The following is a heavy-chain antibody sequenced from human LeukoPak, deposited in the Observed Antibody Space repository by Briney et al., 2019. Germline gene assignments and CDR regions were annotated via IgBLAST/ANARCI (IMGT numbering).Heavy chain of an antibody. CDR2: IIPIFGTA. V-gene: IGHV1-69*05. Sequence: ASVKVSCKASGGTFSSYAISWVRQAPGQGLEWMGGIIPIFGTANYAQKFQGRVTITTDESTCTAYMELSSLRSEDTAVYYCARVRGWHYYDSSGAFDYWGQGTLVTVSS. CDR1: GGTFSSYA. D-gene: IGHD3-22*01. CDR3: ARVRGWHYYDSSGAFDY. J-gene: IGHJ4*02.